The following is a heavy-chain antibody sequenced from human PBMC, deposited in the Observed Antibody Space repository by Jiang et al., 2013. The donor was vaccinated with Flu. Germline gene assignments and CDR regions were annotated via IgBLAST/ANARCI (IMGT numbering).Heavy chain of an antibody. CDR3: ASFLSNGVEQGSYWAFDI. Sequence: GYSFTSYWIGWVRQMPGKGLEWMGIIYPGDSDTRYSPPFQGQVTISADKSISTAYLQWSSLKASDTAMYYCASFLSNGVEQGSYWAFDIWGQGTMVTVSS. CDR2: IYPGDSDT. V-gene: IGHV5-51*01. CDR1: GYSFTSYW. J-gene: IGHJ3*02. D-gene: IGHD3-10*01.